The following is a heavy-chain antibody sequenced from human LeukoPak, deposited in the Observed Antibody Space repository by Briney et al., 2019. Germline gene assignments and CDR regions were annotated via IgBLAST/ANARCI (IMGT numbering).Heavy chain of an antibody. V-gene: IGHV3-21*01. CDR3: ARDETNGFDS. D-gene: IGHD1-14*01. J-gene: IGHJ5*01. CDR1: GFTFSNYN. CDR2: INSRSTYI. Sequence: GGSLRLSCGASGFTFSNYNMNWVRRAPGEGLEWVSSINSRSTYIFYADSVMGRFTISRDNAKNSLFLQMNSLRAEDTAVYYCARDETNGFDSWGQGTLVTVSS.